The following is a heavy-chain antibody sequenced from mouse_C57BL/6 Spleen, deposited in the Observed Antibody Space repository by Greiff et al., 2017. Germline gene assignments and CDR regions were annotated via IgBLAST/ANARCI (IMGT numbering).Heavy chain of an antibody. CDR3: AREEDSNYDAMDY. CDR1: GYTFTSYN. CDR2: IYPGNGDT. Sequence: SGAELVRPGASVKMSCKASGYTFTSYNMPWVQQTPNQGLEWIGAIYPGNGDTSYNQKFKGKATLTEDKSSSTAYMQLSSLTSEDSAVFFCAREEDSNYDAMDYWGQGTSVTVSS. D-gene: IGHD2-5*01. J-gene: IGHJ4*01. V-gene: IGHV1-12*01.